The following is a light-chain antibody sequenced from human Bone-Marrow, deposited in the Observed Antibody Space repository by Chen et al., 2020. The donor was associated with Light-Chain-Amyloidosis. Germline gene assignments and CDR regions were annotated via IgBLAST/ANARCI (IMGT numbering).Light chain of an antibody. CDR3: SSFTSSSSYV. J-gene: IGLJ1*01. Sequence: QSALTQPASVSGSPGQSITISCTGTSGDVGTYNYVSWYQQHPGKPPKVMIYAVSNRPSGVSKRFSGSKSGNTASLTISGLQAEDEADYYCSSFTSSSSYVFGPGTKVTVL. CDR2: AVS. CDR1: SGDVGTYNY. V-gene: IGLV2-14*01.